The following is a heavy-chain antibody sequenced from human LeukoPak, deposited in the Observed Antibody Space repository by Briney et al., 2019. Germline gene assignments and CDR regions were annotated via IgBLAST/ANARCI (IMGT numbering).Heavy chain of an antibody. CDR2: INPNSGGT. Sequence: ASVKVSCKASGYTFTGYYMHWVRQAPGQGLEWMGWINPNSGGTNYARKFQGRVTMSRDTSISTAYMELSRLRSDDTAVYYCARDRWGFDYWGQGTLVTVSS. CDR1: GYTFTGYY. J-gene: IGHJ4*02. V-gene: IGHV1-2*02. D-gene: IGHD7-27*01. CDR3: ARDRWGFDY.